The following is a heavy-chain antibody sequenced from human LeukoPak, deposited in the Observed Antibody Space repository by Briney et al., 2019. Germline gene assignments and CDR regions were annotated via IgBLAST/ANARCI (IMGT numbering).Heavy chain of an antibody. Sequence: GGSLRLSCAASGFTFSSYAMNWVRQAPGKGLEWVSGITSSGDNTYYADSVKGRFTISRDNSKKTLWLQLNSLRAEDTAVYYCAKDRVAIFGVVTTHWFDPWGQGTLVTVSS. CDR2: ITSSGDNT. CDR1: GFTFSSYA. D-gene: IGHD3-3*01. CDR3: AKDRVAIFGVVTTHWFDP. J-gene: IGHJ5*02. V-gene: IGHV3-23*01.